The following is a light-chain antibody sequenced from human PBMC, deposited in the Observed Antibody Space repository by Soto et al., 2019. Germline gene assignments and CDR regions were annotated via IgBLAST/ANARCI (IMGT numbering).Light chain of an antibody. Sequence: QSVLTQPPSASGTPGQRVTISCSGSDSDIGLYHYVSWYQHHAGNSPKLIIHEVNKRPSGVSDRFSGSKSDNTASLTISGLRAEDEADYYCSSYTSRSTWLFGGGTKLTVL. J-gene: IGLJ2*01. V-gene: IGLV2-14*01. CDR2: EVN. CDR1: DSDIGLYHY. CDR3: SSYTSRSTWL.